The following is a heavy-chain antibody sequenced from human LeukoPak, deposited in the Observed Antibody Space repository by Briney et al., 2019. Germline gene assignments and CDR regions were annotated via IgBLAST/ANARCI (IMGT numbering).Heavy chain of an antibody. J-gene: IGHJ4*02. D-gene: IGHD6-19*01. Sequence: PSETLSLTCTVSGGSISSYYWSWIRQPLGKGLEWIGYIYYSGSTNYNPSLKSRVTISVDTSKNQFSLKLSSVTAADTAVYYCARQRSGWKSPIDYWGQGTLVTVSS. CDR1: GGSISSYY. CDR2: IYYSGST. V-gene: IGHV4-59*08. CDR3: ARQRSGWKSPIDY.